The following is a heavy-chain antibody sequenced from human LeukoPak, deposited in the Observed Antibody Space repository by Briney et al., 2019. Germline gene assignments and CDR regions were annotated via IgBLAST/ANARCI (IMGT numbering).Heavy chain of an antibody. D-gene: IGHD5-18*01. CDR3: ARPPNDEYSYGHGYYYMDV. CDR2: IRPSGDNT. V-gene: IGHV3-23*01. Sequence: PGGSLRLSCAASGFTFSSYDMTWVRQAPGRGLEWVSSIRPSGDNTYYGDSVKGRFTISRDNSKNTLYLQMNSLRAEDTAVYYFARPPNDEYSYGHGYYYMDVWGKGTTVTISS. J-gene: IGHJ6*03. CDR1: GFTFSSYD.